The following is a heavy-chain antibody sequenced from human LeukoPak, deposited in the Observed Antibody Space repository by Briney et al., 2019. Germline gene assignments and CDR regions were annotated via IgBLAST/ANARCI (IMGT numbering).Heavy chain of an antibody. CDR3: ARMGVGGAFDI. Sequence: GGSLRLSCAASGFTVSSNYMSWVRQAPGKGLEWVSVIYGGGSTYYADSVKGRFTISRDNSKNTLYLQMNSLRAEDTAVYYCARMGVGGAFDIWGQGTMVTVSS. V-gene: IGHV3-53*01. D-gene: IGHD2-15*01. CDR2: IYGGGST. CDR1: GFTVSSNY. J-gene: IGHJ3*02.